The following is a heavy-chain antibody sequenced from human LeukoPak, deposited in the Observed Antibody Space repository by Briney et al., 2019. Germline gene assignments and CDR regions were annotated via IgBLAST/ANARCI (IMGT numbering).Heavy chain of an antibody. Sequence: PGGSLRLSCAASGFTFSTYWMHWVRQAPGKGLVWVSRINSDGSSTSYADSVKGRFTTSRDNAKNTLYLQMNSLRAEDTAVYYCARGHSSGGGWYFDLWGRGTLVTVSS. CDR1: GFTFSTYW. CDR2: INSDGSST. J-gene: IGHJ2*01. D-gene: IGHD6-19*01. CDR3: ARGHSSGGGWYFDL. V-gene: IGHV3-74*01.